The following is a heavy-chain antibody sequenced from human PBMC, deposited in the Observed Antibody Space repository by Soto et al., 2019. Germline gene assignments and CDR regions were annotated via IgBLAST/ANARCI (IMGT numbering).Heavy chain of an antibody. CDR2: SYYNGVT. CDR3: ERRSRSSSGWYFLDY. D-gene: IGHD6-19*01. Sequence: QVQLQESGPGLVKPSETLSLTCTVSGGSISSDSWSWIRQSPGKALEWIGYSYYNGVTKYNPSLKIRVTVSVDTSQNQFSLRLTSVTAADTAVYYCERRSRSSSGWYFLDYWGQGTLVTVSS. J-gene: IGHJ4*02. CDR1: GGSISSDS. V-gene: IGHV4-59*01.